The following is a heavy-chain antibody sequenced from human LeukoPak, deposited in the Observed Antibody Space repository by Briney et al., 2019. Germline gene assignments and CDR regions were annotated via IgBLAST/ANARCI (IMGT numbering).Heavy chain of an antibody. Sequence: GGSLRLSCAASGFTFSSYSMNWVRQAPGKGLEWVSSISSSSSYIYYADSVKDRFTISRDNAKNSLYLQMNSLRAEDTAVYYCARDQAGEYYYGSGSYYKGRVFDYWGQGTLVTVSS. CDR3: ARDQAGEYYYGSGSYYKGRVFDY. V-gene: IGHV3-21*01. CDR1: GFTFSSYS. J-gene: IGHJ4*02. D-gene: IGHD3-10*01. CDR2: ISSSSSYI.